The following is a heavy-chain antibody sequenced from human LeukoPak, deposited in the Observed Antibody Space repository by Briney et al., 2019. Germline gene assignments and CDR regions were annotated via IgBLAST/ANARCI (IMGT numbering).Heavy chain of an antibody. Sequence: GGSLRLSCAASGFTFSSYSMNWVRQAPGKGLEWVSSISSSSSYIYYADSVKGRFTISRDNAKNSLYLQMNSLRAEDTAVYYCARGPGEAAAVGDALDIWGQGTMVTVSS. D-gene: IGHD6-13*01. J-gene: IGHJ3*02. CDR3: ARGPGEAAAVGDALDI. CDR1: GFTFSSYS. CDR2: ISSSSSYI. V-gene: IGHV3-21*01.